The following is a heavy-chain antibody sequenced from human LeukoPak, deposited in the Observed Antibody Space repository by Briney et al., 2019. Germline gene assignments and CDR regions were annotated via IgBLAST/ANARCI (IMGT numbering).Heavy chain of an antibody. CDR2: IYYSGST. D-gene: IGHD2-15*01. Sequence: SETLSLTCTVSGGSISSSSYYWGWIRQPPGKGLEWIETIYYSGSTYYNPSLKSRVTISVDTSKNQFSLKLSSVTAADTAVYYCARHCSGGSCYGFDYWGQGTLVTVSS. CDR1: GGSISSSSYY. CDR3: ARHCSGGSCYGFDY. J-gene: IGHJ4*02. V-gene: IGHV4-39*01.